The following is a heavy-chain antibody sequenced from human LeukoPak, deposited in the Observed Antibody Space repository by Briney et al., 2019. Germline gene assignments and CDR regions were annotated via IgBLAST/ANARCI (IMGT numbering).Heavy chain of an antibody. V-gene: IGHV4-59*01. CDR2: IHYSGST. D-gene: IGHD3-22*01. J-gene: IGHJ3*02. CDR3: AKSNGYGLIDI. CDR1: GGSIGSFF. Sequence: SATLSLTCTVSGGSIGSFFWSWIRQPPGKALEWIGYIHYSGSTKYNPSLKSRVTISVDTSENQFSLTLNSVTAADTAVYYCAKSNGYGLIDIWGQGTMVTVSS.